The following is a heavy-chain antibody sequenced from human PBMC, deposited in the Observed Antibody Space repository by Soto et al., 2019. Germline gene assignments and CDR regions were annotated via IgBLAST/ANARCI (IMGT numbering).Heavy chain of an antibody. CDR2: INPNSGGT. V-gene: IGHV1-2*04. D-gene: IGHD6-13*01. Sequence: ASVKVSCKASGYTFTGYYMHWVRQAPGQGLEWMGWINPNSGGTNYAQKFQGWVTMTRDTSISTAYMELNSLRAEDTAVYYCAKVGGLSIAAAGPFDYWGQGTLVTVSS. CDR1: GYTFTGYY. CDR3: AKVGGLSIAAAGPFDY. J-gene: IGHJ4*02.